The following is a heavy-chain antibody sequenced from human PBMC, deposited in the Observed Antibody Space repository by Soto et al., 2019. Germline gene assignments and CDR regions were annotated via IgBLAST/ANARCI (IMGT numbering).Heavy chain of an antibody. D-gene: IGHD2-15*01. CDR1: GFTFSNAW. CDR2: IKSKTDGGTT. V-gene: IGHV3-15*07. CDR3: TTDWGYCSGGSCYSPYYYGMDV. J-gene: IGHJ6*02. Sequence: EVQLVESGGGLVQPGGSLRLSCAASGFTFSNAWMNWVRQAPGKGLEWVGRIKSKTDGGTTDYAAPVKGRFTISRDDSKNTVYLQMNSLKTEDTAVYYCTTDWGYCSGGSCYSPYYYGMDVWGQGTTVTVSS.